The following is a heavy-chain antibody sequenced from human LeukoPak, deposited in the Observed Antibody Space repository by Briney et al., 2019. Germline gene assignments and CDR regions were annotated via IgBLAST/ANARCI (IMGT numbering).Heavy chain of an antibody. CDR1: GCTSTGYY. Sequence: LVASVKVSCKASGCTSTGYYMHWVRQAPGQGLEWMGWINPNSGGRNYAQKLQGRVTMTRDTSISTAYMELSRLRSDNTAVYYCARVSRVVVAATESSSWFDPWGQGTLVTVSS. J-gene: IGHJ5*02. CDR3: ARVSRVVVAATESSSWFDP. CDR2: INPNSGGR. V-gene: IGHV1-2*03. D-gene: IGHD2-15*01.